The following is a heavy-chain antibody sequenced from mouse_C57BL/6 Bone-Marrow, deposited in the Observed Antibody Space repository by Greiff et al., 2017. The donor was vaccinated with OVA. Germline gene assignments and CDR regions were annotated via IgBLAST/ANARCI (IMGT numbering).Heavy chain of an antibody. V-gene: IGHV3-6*01. CDR2: ISYDGSN. CDR3: ARDSSGYVGGYYFDY. D-gene: IGHD3-2*02. Sequence: EVQLQQSGPGLVKPSQSLSLTCSVTGYSITSGYYWNWIRQFPGNKLEWMGYISYDGSNNYNPSLKNRISITRDTSKNQFFLKLNSVTTEDTATYYGARDSSGYVGGYYFDYWGQGTTLTVSS. J-gene: IGHJ2*01. CDR1: GYSITSGYY.